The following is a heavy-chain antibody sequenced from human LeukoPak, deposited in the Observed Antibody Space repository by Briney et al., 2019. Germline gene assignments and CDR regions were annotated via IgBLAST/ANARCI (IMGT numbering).Heavy chain of an antibody. D-gene: IGHD2-8*01. J-gene: IGHJ3*01. CDR2: ISRSDGTT. CDR3: AKDSFSYNGVFDALDV. CDR1: GFTFSSYA. Sequence: GGSLRLSCAGSGFTFSSYAMTWVRQAPGTGLEWVSSISRSDGTTYYADSVKGRFTISRDNSKNTLFLQMNSLRAEDTAIYYCAKDSFSYNGVFDALDVWGHGTMVTVSS. V-gene: IGHV3-23*01.